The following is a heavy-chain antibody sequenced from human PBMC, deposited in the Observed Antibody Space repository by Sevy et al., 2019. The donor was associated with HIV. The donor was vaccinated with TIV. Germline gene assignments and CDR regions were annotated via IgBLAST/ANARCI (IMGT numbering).Heavy chain of an antibody. CDR2: ISSDGSYR. J-gene: IGHJ6*02. D-gene: IGHD1-26*01. Sequence: GGSLRLSCAASGFTFSAYDMHWVRQAPGKGLEWVALISSDGSYRYYADSVRGRISMSRDTSKNTMYLQISALSIEDSAVYYCAKNRPPVGSFFSRHAMDVWGRGTTVTVSS. V-gene: IGHV3-30*18. CDR3: AKNRPPVGSFFSRHAMDV. CDR1: GFTFSAYD.